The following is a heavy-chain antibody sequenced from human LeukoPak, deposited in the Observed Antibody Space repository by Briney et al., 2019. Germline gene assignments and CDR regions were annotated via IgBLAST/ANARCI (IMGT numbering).Heavy chain of an antibody. V-gene: IGHV5-51*01. CDR3: ARRYYDSSGYSRHFDY. CDR1: GYSINSYW. CDR2: IYPGDSDT. J-gene: IGHJ4*02. D-gene: IGHD3-22*01. Sequence: PGESLKISCEGSGYSINSYWIGWVRQMPGKGLEWMGLIYPGDSDTRYSPSFQGQVTISADKSISTAYLQWSSLKTSDTAMYYCARRYYDSSGYSRHFDYWGQGTLVTVSS.